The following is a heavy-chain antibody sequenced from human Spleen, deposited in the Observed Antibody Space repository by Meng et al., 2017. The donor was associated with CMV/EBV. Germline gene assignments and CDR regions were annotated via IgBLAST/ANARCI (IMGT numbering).Heavy chain of an antibody. D-gene: IGHD3-16*01. Sequence: LSCAASGFTFSDYYMSWIRPAPGKGLEWVSYIINSGRTIYYADSVKGRFTISRDNAKNSLYLQMNSLRAEDTAVYYCAPRGGSTPFYWGQGTLVTVSS. CDR2: IINSGRTI. CDR3: APRGGSTPFY. CDR1: GFTFSDYY. J-gene: IGHJ4*02. V-gene: IGHV3-11*04.